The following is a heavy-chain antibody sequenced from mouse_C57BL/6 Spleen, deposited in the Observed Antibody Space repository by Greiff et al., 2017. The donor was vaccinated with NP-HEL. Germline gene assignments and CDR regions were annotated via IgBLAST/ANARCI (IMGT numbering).Heavy chain of an antibody. CDR1: GFTFSSYA. CDR2: ISDGGSYT. Sequence: EVHLVESGGGLVKPGGSLKLSCAASGFTFSSYAMSWVRQTPEKRLEWVATISDGGSYTYYPDNVKGRFTITRDNAKNNLYLQMSHLKSEDTAMYYCARDFHYDYDPFAYWGKGTLVTVSA. V-gene: IGHV5-4*01. J-gene: IGHJ3*01. D-gene: IGHD2-4*01. CDR3: ARDFHYDYDPFAY.